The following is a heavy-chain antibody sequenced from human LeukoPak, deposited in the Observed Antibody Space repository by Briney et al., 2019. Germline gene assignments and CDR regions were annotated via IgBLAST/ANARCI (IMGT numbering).Heavy chain of an antibody. J-gene: IGHJ4*02. V-gene: IGHV1-69*06. Sequence: ASVKVSCKASGGTFSSYAISWVRQAPGQGLEWMGGIIPMFGTANYAQKFQGRVTITADKSTSTAYMELSSLRSEDTAVYYCARDLGVYCTNTSCYGPFDYWGQGTLVTVSS. D-gene: IGHD2-2*01. CDR3: ARDLGVYCTNTSCYGPFDY. CDR2: IIPMFGTA. CDR1: GGTFSSYA.